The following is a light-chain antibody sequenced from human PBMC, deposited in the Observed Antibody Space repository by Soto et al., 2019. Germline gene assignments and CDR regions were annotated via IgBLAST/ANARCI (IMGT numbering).Light chain of an antibody. CDR3: QQCGGSPLFS. CDR1: QSVTSSC. Sequence: EIVLTQSPATLSLSPGERATLSCTASQSVTSSCLAWYQRKPGQAPRLLIHTTSTRATEIPDRFSGSGSGTDFTLTISRLQPEDFAVYYCQQCGGSPLFSFGPGTRVDI. CDR2: TTS. J-gene: IGKJ3*01. V-gene: IGKV3-20*01.